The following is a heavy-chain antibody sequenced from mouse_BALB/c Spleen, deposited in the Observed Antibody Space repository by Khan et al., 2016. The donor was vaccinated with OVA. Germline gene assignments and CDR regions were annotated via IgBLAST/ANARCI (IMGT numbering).Heavy chain of an antibody. D-gene: IGHD2-12*01. J-gene: IGHJ3*01. CDR1: GYSITSDYA. V-gene: IGHV3-2*02. CDR2: ISYSGST. CDR3: TRGRPY. Sequence: EVQLQESGPGLVKPSQSLSLTCTVTGYSITSDYAWNWIRQFPGNKLEWMGYISYSGSTSYTPSLKSRISITRDTSKNQFFLQLNSVTTEDTATYYCTRGRPYWGQGTLVTVSA.